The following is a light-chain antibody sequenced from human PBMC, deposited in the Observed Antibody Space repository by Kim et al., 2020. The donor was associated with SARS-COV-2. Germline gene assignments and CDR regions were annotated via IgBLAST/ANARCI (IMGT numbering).Light chain of an antibody. CDR3: SSYADSSSLL. V-gene: IGLV2-11*01. J-gene: IGLJ3*02. CDR2: AVT. Sequence: GQSVTMSCTVTSSDVGGYNYVSWYQLHPGKAPKLMIYAVTERPSGVPDRFSGSKSGNTAFLTISGLQAEDEADYYCSSYADSSSLLFGGGTKVTVL. CDR1: SSDVGGYNY.